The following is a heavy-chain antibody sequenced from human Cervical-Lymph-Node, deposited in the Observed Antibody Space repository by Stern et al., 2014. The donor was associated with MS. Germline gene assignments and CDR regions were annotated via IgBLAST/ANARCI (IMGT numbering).Heavy chain of an antibody. J-gene: IGHJ4*02. CDR1: GFSFTGHT. V-gene: IGHV3-30-3*01. CDR3: AREDYRNYSPHIDY. D-gene: IGHD4-11*01. CDR2: ISYDVSKN. Sequence: EQLVQSGGGVVQTGRCLRLSCAGAGFSFTGHTMNWVRQAPGKGMEWVNCISYDVSKNQYAGFVKGRFTISRDTSKNTLYLQMNSLRVEDTALYYCAREDYRNYSPHIDYWGQGTLVTVSS.